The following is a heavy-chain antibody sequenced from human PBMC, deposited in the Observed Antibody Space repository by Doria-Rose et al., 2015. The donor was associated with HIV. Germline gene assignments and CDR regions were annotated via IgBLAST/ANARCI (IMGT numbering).Heavy chain of an antibody. CDR2: IFSDDES. D-gene: IGHD6-13*01. J-gene: IGHJ4*02. Sequence: QITLKESGPVLVKPTETLTLTCTVSGVSLSSPGMGVSWIRQPPGKALEWLATIFSDDESYYKTSRKSRLTISRGTSKSQVVLTMTDMDPVDTATYYCARIKSSRWYHKYYFDFWGQGTLVIVSA. CDR1: GVSLSSPGMG. CDR3: ARIKSSRWYHKYYFDF. V-gene: IGHV2-26*01.